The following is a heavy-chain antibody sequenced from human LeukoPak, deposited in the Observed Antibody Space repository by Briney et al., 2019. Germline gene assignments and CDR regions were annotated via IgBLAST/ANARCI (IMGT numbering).Heavy chain of an antibody. CDR2: ISWKSGTI. Sequence: GGSLRLSCTASGFTFDEYTMHWVRQAPGKGLEWVSGISWKSGTIGYADSVKGRFTISRDNAKNSLYLQMNSLRVEDTAVYYCAKSIAEAFYSWGQGTLVTVSS. CDR1: GFTFDEYT. CDR3: AKSIAEAFYS. V-gene: IGHV3-9*01. D-gene: IGHD6-19*01. J-gene: IGHJ4*02.